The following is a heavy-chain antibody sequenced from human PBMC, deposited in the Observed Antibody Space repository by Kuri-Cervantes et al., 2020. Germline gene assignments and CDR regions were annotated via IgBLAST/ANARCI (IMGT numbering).Heavy chain of an antibody. Sequence: GGSLRLSCAASGFTFSSYSMNWVRQAPGKGLEWVSSISSSSSYIYYADSVKGRFTISRDNAKNSLYLQMNSLRAEDTALYYCAKDLLNYYDSSGLRAFDIWGQGTMVTVSS. CDR1: GFTFSSYS. D-gene: IGHD3-22*01. J-gene: IGHJ3*02. CDR3: AKDLLNYYDSSGLRAFDI. CDR2: ISSSSSYI. V-gene: IGHV3-21*04.